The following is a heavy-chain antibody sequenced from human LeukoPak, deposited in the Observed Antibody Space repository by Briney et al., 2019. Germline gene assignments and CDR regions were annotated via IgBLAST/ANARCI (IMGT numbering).Heavy chain of an antibody. CDR3: ARKGKVAPGYYYYMDV. J-gene: IGHJ6*03. CDR1: GGSISNYY. D-gene: IGHD1-14*01. CDR2: VHNSGST. V-gene: IGHV4-4*07. Sequence: PSETLSLTCTVSGGSISNYYWNWIRQSAGRGLELIGRVHNSGSTNYNPSLKSRVTMSLDTSKNQFSLKLTSVTAADTAVYYCARKGKVAPGYYYYMDVWGKGTTVTVSS.